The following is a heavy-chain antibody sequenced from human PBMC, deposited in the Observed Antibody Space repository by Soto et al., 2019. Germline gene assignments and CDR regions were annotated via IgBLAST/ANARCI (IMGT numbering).Heavy chain of an antibody. V-gene: IGHV3-30*18. D-gene: IGHD3-10*01. CDR2: TSYDGSDK. Sequence: HVQLVESGGGVVQPGRSLRLSCGASGFTFNIYGMHWVRQAPGKGVEWVAVTSYDGSDKFYADSVKGRFTISRDNSKNTLYLEMNSLRTDDTAFYYCAKDLRTMVRGVGAYYFDNCGQGTLVTVSS. CDR1: GFTFNIYG. CDR3: AKDLRTMVRGVGAYYFDN. J-gene: IGHJ4*02.